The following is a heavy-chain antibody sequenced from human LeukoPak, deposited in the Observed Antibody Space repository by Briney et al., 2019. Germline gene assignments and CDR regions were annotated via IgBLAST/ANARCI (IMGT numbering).Heavy chain of an antibody. CDR1: GGSISSYY. CDR3: ARDSGPGVLFY. CDR2: IYYSGST. D-gene: IGHD1-1*01. V-gene: IGHV4-59*01. Sequence: SETLSLTCTVSGGSISSYYWSWVRQPPGKGLEWIGYIYYSGSTNYNPSLKSRVTISLDTSKNRFSLKLSSVTAADTAVYYCARDSGPGVLFYWGQGTLATVSS. J-gene: IGHJ4*02.